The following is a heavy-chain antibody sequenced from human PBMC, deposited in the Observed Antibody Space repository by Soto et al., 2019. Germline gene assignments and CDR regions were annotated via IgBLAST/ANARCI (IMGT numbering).Heavy chain of an antibody. V-gene: IGHV3-74*03. CDR2: INTDGSSA. D-gene: IGHD2-8*01. J-gene: IGHJ4*02. CDR3: VRGVVEEPGVDY. CDR1: GFTFRSYW. Sequence: TGGSLRLSCVASGFTFRSYWMHWVRQVPGKALMWISNINTDGSSATYADSVKGRFTISRDDGKNTLYLQMNSLRAEDTAVYCGVRGVVEEPGVDYWGQGILVTVSS.